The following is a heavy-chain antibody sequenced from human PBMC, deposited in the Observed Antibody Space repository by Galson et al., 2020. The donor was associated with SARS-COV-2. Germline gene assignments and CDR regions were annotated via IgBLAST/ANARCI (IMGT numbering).Heavy chain of an antibody. CDR3: VRGQQTELLTPFDF. CDR2: IYDSANT. Sequence: SQPLSLTCAVSGGSISSGPNSWGWIRQPPGKGLEWIGYIYDSANTYYNPSLKSRVTISVDRSKNQFSLSLSSVTAADTAVYYCVRGQQTELLTPFDFWGQGTLVTVSS. D-gene: IGHD2-15*01. V-gene: IGHV4-30-2*01. CDR1: GGSISSGPNS. J-gene: IGHJ4*02.